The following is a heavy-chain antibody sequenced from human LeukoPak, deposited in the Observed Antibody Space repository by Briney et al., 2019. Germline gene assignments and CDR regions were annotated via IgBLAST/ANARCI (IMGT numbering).Heavy chain of an antibody. CDR3: ARRLTQYDCFDP. J-gene: IGHJ5*02. D-gene: IGHD2-2*01. Sequence: SQTLSLTCAISGGSISSNSVTWNWIRQSPSRGLEWLGRTYYRSTWYNDYAVSVRGRITVNPDTSKNQFSLHLNSVTPEDTAVYYCARRLTQYDCFDPWGQGILVTVSS. CDR1: GGSISSNSVT. CDR2: TYYRSTWYN. V-gene: IGHV6-1*01.